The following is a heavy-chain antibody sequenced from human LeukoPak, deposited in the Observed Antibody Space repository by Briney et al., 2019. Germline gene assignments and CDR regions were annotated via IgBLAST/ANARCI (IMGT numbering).Heavy chain of an antibody. CDR3: AREATMILNAFDI. CDR2: INWNGGST. V-gene: IGHV3-20*04. D-gene: IGHD3-22*01. CDR1: GFTFSSYW. Sequence: PGGSLRLSCAVSGFTFSSYWMSWVRQAPGKGLEWVSGINWNGGSTGYADSVKGRFTISRDNAKNSLYLQMNSLRAEDTALYYCAREATMILNAFDIWGQGTMVTVSS. J-gene: IGHJ3*02.